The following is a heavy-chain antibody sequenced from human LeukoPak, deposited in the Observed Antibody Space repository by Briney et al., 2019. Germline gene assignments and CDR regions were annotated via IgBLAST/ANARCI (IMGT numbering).Heavy chain of an antibody. CDR3: ARPSPPGDGYNPPDY. CDR2: ISGSGGST. Sequence: GGSLRLSCAASGFTFSSYAMSWVRQAPGKGLEWVSAISGSGGSTYYADSVKGRFTISRDNSKNTVFLQMNNLRTEDTAVYFCARPSPPGDGYNPPDYWGQGTLVTVSS. J-gene: IGHJ4*02. V-gene: IGHV3-23*01. CDR1: GFTFSSYA. D-gene: IGHD5-24*01.